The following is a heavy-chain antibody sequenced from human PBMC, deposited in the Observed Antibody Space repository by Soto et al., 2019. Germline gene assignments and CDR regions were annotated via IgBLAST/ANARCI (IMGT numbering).Heavy chain of an antibody. Sequence: ASVKVSCKASGGTFSSYAISWVRQAPGQGLEWMGWMNPNSGNTGYAQKFQGRVTMTRNTSISTAYMELSSLRSEDTAVYYCARGGPTYYYGSGPFDPWGQGTLVTVSS. CDR1: GGTFSSYA. CDR3: ARGGPTYYYGSGPFDP. CDR2: MNPNSGNT. D-gene: IGHD3-10*01. V-gene: IGHV1-8*02. J-gene: IGHJ5*02.